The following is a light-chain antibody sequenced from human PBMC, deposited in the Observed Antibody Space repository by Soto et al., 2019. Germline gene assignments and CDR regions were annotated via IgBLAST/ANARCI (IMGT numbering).Light chain of an antibody. Sequence: EIVLTQSPATRSFFPLEIATLSCRASQSVSSYLAWYQQKPGQAPRLLIYDASNRATGIPARFSGSGSGTDFTLTISSLEPEDFAVYYCQQRSNWPPITFGQGTRLEIK. V-gene: IGKV3-11*01. CDR2: DAS. J-gene: IGKJ5*01. CDR3: QQRSNWPPIT. CDR1: QSVSSY.